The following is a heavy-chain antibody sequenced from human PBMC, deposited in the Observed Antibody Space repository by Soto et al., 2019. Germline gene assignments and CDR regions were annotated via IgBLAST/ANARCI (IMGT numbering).Heavy chain of an antibody. CDR2: IKQDGSEK. Sequence: PGGSLRLSCAASGFTFSSYWMSWVRQAPGKGLEWVANIKQDGSEKYYVDSVKGRFTISRDNSKNSLYLQMNSLRAEDTAVYYCAKDLTMVRGDHDYWGQGTLVTVSS. J-gene: IGHJ4*02. D-gene: IGHD3-10*01. CDR3: AKDLTMVRGDHDY. V-gene: IGHV3-7*01. CDR1: GFTFSSYW.